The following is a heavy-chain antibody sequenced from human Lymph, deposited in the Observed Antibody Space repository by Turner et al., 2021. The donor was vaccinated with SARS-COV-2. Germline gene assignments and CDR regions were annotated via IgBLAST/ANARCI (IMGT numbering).Heavy chain of an antibody. J-gene: IGHJ4*02. V-gene: IGHV3-30*18. D-gene: IGHD3-3*01. Sequence: QVQLVESGGGVVQPGGSLRLSCAASGFTFSSYGMHWVRQAPGKGLEWVAVISYDGKNIYYADSVKGRFTISRDNSKNTLYLQMNSLRAEDTAVYYCAKDSRFLEWLLFGEFDYWGQGTLVTVSS. CDR2: ISYDGKNI. CDR1: GFTFSSYG. CDR3: AKDSRFLEWLLFGEFDY.